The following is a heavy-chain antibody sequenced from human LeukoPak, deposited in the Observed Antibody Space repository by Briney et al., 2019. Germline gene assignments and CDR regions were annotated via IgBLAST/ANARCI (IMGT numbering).Heavy chain of an antibody. CDR1: GFTFSSYG. V-gene: IGHV3-30*18. Sequence: GGSLRLSCAASGFTFSSYGMHWVRQAPGKGLEWVAVISYDGSNKYYADSVKGRFTISRDNSKNTLYLQMNSLRAEDTAVYYCAKDYYCSSTSCSGYFDYWGQGTLVTVSS. CDR3: AKDYYCSSTSCSGYFDY. J-gene: IGHJ4*02. D-gene: IGHD2-2*01. CDR2: ISYDGSNK.